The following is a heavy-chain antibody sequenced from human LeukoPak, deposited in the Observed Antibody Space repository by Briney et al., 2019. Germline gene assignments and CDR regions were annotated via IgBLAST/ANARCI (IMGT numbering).Heavy chain of an antibody. J-gene: IGHJ4*02. Sequence: GGSLRLSCVACGYSPSNYGMHWVRQAPGRGLEWVAVIWSDGSYEHYTDSVKGRFTISRDNSKNTLFLQLNSLRPEDTAVYYCAKPTWGSGSFLIDFWGQGTLVTVSS. CDR3: AKPTWGSGSFLIDF. CDR2: IWSDGSYE. CDR1: GYSPSNYG. V-gene: IGHV3-33*08. D-gene: IGHD1-26*01.